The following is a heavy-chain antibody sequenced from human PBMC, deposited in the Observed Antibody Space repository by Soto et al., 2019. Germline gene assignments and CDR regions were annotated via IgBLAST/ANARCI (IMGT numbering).Heavy chain of an antibody. CDR3: ARDESSYDAFDI. CDR2: IYYSGST. Sequence: QVQLQESGPGLVKPSQTLSLTCTVSGGSISSSGYYWSWIRQHPGKGLEWIGYIYYSGSTYYNPSLKSRVTISVDTSKNQFPLKLSSVTAADTAVYYCARDESSYDAFDIWGQGTMVTVSS. D-gene: IGHD3-22*01. V-gene: IGHV4-31*03. CDR1: GGSISSSGYY. J-gene: IGHJ3*02.